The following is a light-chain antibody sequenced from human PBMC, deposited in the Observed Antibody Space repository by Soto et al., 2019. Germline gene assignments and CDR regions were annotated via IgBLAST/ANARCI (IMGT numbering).Light chain of an antibody. CDR3: SSYTSSSTLV. J-gene: IGLJ1*01. CDR1: SSDAGGYNY. CDR2: DVS. Sequence: QSALTQPASVSGSPGQSITISCTGTSSDAGGYNYVSWYQQHPRKAPKLMIYDVSNRPSGVSNRFSGSKSGNTASLTISGLQAEDEADYYCSSYTSSSTLVFGTGTKVTVL. V-gene: IGLV2-14*01.